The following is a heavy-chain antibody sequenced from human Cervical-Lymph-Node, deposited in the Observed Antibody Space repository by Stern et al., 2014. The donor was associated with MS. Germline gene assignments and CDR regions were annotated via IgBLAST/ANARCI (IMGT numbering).Heavy chain of an antibody. CDR2: IYHSGGT. J-gene: IGHJ5*02. D-gene: IGHD6-13*01. V-gene: IGHV4-59*01. CDR3: ARGYSSSWFGSKWFDP. Sequence: MQLVESGPGLVKPSETLSLTCTVSGGSISSYYWSWIRQPPGKEMEWIGNIYHSGGTNYNPSVKSRVTISLDTSKHQISLKLRSVTAADTAVYYCARGYSSSWFGSKWFDPWGQGTLVIVSS. CDR1: GGSISSYY.